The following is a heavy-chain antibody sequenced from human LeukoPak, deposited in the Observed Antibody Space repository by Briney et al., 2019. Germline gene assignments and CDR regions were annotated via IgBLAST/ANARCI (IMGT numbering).Heavy chain of an antibody. CDR1: GFTFSIYA. Sequence: PGGSLRLSCAASGFTFSIYAMSWFRQAPGKGLEWVSVISGSGGSTYYADSVKGRFTISRDNSKNTLYLQMNSLRAEDTAIYYCATGMDNYDSSGYYSYFQQWGQGTLVTVSS. V-gene: IGHV3-23*01. CDR3: ATGMDNYDSSGYYSYFQQ. D-gene: IGHD3-22*01. CDR2: ISGSGGST. J-gene: IGHJ1*01.